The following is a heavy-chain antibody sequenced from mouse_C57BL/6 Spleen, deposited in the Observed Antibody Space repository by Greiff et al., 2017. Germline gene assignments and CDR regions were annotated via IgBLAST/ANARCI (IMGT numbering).Heavy chain of an antibody. CDR1: GFTFSSYT. J-gene: IGHJ1*03. D-gene: IGHD1-2*01. CDR2: ISGGGGNT. Sequence: EVKVEESGGGLVKPGGSLKLSCAASGFTFSSYTMSWVRQTPEKRLEWVATISGGGGNTYYPDSVKGRFTISRDNAKNTLYLQMSSLRSEDTALYYCARRAGYEGYFDVWGTGTTVTVSS. CDR3: ARRAGYEGYFDV. V-gene: IGHV5-9*01.